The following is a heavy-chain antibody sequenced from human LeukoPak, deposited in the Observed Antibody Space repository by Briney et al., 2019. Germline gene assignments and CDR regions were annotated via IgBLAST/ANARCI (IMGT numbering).Heavy chain of an antibody. V-gene: IGHV3-33*01. CDR2: IWYDGSNK. CDR3: ARDHCSSTSCYAQPAPFDY. Sequence: VQPGRSLRLSCAASGFTISSYGMHWVRQAPGKGLEWVAFIWYDGSNKYYAASVKGRFTISRDNSKNTLYLQMNSLRAEDTAVYYCARDHCSSTSCYAQPAPFDYWGQGTLVTVSS. CDR1: GFTISSYG. J-gene: IGHJ4*02. D-gene: IGHD2-2*01.